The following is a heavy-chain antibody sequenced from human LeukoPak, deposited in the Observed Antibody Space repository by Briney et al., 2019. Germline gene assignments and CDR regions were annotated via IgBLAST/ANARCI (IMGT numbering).Heavy chain of an antibody. CDR2: INPNSGGT. D-gene: IGHD3-16*01. CDR3: ARSPGGY. CDR1: GYTITGYY. Sequence: ASVKVSCKASGYTITGYYLHWVRQAPGQGLEWMGRINPNSGGTNSAQKFQGRITMTRDTSISTAYMELSGLRSDDTAVYYCARSPGGYWAQGTLVTVSS. V-gene: IGHV1-2*06. J-gene: IGHJ4*02.